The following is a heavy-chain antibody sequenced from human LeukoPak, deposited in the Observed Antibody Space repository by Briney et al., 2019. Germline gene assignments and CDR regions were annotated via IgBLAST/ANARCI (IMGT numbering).Heavy chain of an antibody. CDR2: SYYSGST. J-gene: IGHJ3*02. D-gene: IGHD2-2*02. CDR3: ARVACSSTSCYRPRAFDI. CDR1: GGSISNYY. V-gene: IGHV4-59*01. Sequence: ETLSLTCTVSGGSISNYYWSWIRQPPGKGLEWIGYSYYSGSTNYNPSLKSRVTISVDTSKNQFSLKLSSVTAADTAVYYCARVACSSTSCYRPRAFDIWGQGTMVTVSS.